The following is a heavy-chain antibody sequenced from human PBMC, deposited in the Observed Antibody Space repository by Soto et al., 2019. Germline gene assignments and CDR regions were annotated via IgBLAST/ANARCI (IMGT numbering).Heavy chain of an antibody. D-gene: IGHD5-12*01. J-gene: IGHJ6*02. Sequence: GESLQISCKGSGYSFTSYWIGWVRQMPGKGLEWIGIIYPGDSDTRYSPSFQGQVTISADKSISTAYLQWSSLKASDTAMYYCARQAVATRNYYYGMEVWGQGSKVTVS. CDR1: GYSFTSYW. CDR2: IYPGDSDT. CDR3: ARQAVATRNYYYGMEV. V-gene: IGHV5-51*01.